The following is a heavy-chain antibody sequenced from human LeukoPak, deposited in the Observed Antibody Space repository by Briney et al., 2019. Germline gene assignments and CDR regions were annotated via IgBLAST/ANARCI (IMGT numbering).Heavy chain of an antibody. CDR2: INAGNGNT. CDR1: GGTFSSYA. CDR3: ARAPAGSYLPNY. D-gene: IGHD1-26*01. Sequence: ASVKVSCTASGGTFSSYAISWVRQAPGQRLEWMGWINAGNGNTKYSQKFQGRVTITRDTSASTAYMELSSLRSEDTAVYYCARAPAGSYLPNYWGQGTLVTVSS. J-gene: IGHJ4*02. V-gene: IGHV1-3*01.